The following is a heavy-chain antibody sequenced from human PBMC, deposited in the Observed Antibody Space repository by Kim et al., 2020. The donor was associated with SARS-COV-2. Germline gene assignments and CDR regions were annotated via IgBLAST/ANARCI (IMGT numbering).Heavy chain of an antibody. CDR1: GGSISSSSYY. Sequence: SETLSLTCTVSGGSISSSSYYWGWIRQPPGKGLEWIGSIYYSGSTYYNPSLKSRVTISVDTSKNQFSLKLSSVTAADTAVYYCARHTSPWRVQHGYFDYWGQGTLVTVSS. V-gene: IGHV4-39*01. CDR2: IYYSGST. J-gene: IGHJ4*02. D-gene: IGHD6-13*01. CDR3: ARHTSPWRVQHGYFDY.